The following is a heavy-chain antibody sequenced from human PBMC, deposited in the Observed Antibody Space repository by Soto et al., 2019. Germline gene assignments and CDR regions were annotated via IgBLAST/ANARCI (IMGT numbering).Heavy chain of an antibody. CDR3: ATSPRYCTDGVCYTDS. CDR2: IFYSGNT. D-gene: IGHD2-8*01. Sequence: SETLSLTCTVSGGSISSSRYSWGWIRQPSGKGLEYVGYIFYSGNTYYNPSLKGRVTISVDTSKNQFSLKLSSVTAADTAVYYCATSPRYCTDGVCYTDSWGQGTLVTAPQ. V-gene: IGHV4-39*01. J-gene: IGHJ4*02. CDR1: GGSISSSRYS.